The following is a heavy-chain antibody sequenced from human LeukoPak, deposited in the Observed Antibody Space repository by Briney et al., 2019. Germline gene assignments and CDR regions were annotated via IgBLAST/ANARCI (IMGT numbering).Heavy chain of an antibody. V-gene: IGHV1-2*06. D-gene: IGHD3-22*01. CDR1: GYTFTCYY. CDR3: ARGDYYYDSRFDY. J-gene: IGHJ4*02. Sequence: ASVKVSCKASGYTFTCYYMHWVRQAPGQGLEWMGRINPNSGGTNYAQKLQGRVTMTRDTSISIAYMELSRLRSDDTAVYYCARGDYYYDSRFDYWGQGTLVTVSS. CDR2: INPNSGGT.